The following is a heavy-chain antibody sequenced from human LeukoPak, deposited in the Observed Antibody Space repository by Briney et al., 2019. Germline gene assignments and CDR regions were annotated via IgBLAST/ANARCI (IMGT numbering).Heavy chain of an antibody. Sequence: SETLSLTCTVSGYSISSGYYWGWIRQPPGKGLEWIGSIYHSGSTYYNPSLKSRVTISVDTSKNQFSLKLSSVTAADTAVYYCARTDYSNYGRGAFDIWGQGTMVTVSS. V-gene: IGHV4-38-2*02. J-gene: IGHJ3*02. CDR1: GYSISSGYY. D-gene: IGHD4-11*01. CDR3: ARTDYSNYGRGAFDI. CDR2: IYHSGST.